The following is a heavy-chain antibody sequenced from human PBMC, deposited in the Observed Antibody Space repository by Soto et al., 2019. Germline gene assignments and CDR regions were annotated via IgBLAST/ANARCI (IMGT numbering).Heavy chain of an antibody. V-gene: IGHV4-30-4*01. CDR1: GGSISSGDYY. D-gene: IGHD3-3*01. CDR2: IYYSGST. Sequence: SETLSLTCTVSGGSISSGDYYWSWIRQPPGKGLEWIGYIYYSGSTYYNPSLKSRVTISVDTSKNQFSLKLNSMTAADTAVYYCARHSKKPGDFDYYYGMDVWGQGTTVTVSS. J-gene: IGHJ6*02. CDR3: ARHSKKPGDFDYYYGMDV.